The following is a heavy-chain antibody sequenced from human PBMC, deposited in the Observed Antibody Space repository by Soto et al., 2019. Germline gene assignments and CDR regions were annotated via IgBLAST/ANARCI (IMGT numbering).Heavy chain of an antibody. CDR1: EFTFSSYA. V-gene: IGHV3-23*01. D-gene: IGHD6-19*01. CDR3: AKCSPRYSSGLKAYYFDH. Sequence: HPVGSLRLSCAASEFTFSSYAMSWVRQAPGKGLEWVSAISGSGSSSYYADSVKGRFTISRDNSKNTLYLQMNSLRAEDTAVYYCAKCSPRYSSGLKAYYFDHWGQGTLVTVS. CDR2: ISGSGSSS. J-gene: IGHJ4*02.